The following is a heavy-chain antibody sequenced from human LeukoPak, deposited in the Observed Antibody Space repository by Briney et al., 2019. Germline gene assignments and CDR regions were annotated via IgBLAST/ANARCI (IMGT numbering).Heavy chain of an antibody. V-gene: IGHV3-23*01. CDR1: GFTFSSYA. CDR2: IRGSDDST. J-gene: IGHJ4*02. D-gene: IGHD6-19*01. Sequence: GGSLARSCAASGFTFSSYAMSWVRQAPGKGLDWVSAIRGSDDSTFYADSGKGRFTISRDNSKNTLYLQMNSLRAEDTAVYYCAQDRSSRGWRFDYWGQGTLVPVSS. CDR3: AQDRSSRGWRFDY.